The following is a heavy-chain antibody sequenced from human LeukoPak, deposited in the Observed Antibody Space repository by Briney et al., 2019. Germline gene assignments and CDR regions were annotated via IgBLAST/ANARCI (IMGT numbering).Heavy chain of an antibody. CDR2: VCGSGGTT. D-gene: IGHD5-24*01. CDR3: ARDAGRWPSSPTDS. CDR1: GFTFSNYA. V-gene: IGHV3-23*01. Sequence: GGSLRLSCAASGFTFSNYAMSWVRQDPGKGLAWVSTVCGSGGTTYYADSVKGRFTISRDTSKNTLYMQMSSLRVAATAVYYSARDAGRWPSSPTDSWGQGSLVTVSS. J-gene: IGHJ4*02.